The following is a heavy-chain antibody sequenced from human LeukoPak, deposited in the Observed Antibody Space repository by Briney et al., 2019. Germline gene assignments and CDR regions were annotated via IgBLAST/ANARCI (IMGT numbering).Heavy chain of an antibody. CDR2: IDPNSGGT. Sequence: ASVKVSCKASGYTFTGYYMHWVRQAPGQGLEWMGWIDPNSGGTNYAQKFQGRVTMTRDTSISTAYMELSRLRSDDTAVYYCARARGKVAGKDYWGQGTLVTVSS. CDR3: ARARGKVAGKDY. D-gene: IGHD6-19*01. V-gene: IGHV1-2*02. CDR1: GYTFTGYY. J-gene: IGHJ4*02.